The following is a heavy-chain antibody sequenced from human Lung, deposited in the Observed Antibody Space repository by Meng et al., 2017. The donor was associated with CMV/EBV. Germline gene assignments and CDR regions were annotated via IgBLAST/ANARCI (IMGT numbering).Heavy chain of an antibody. CDR2: MNPNSGNT. V-gene: IGHV1-8*03. CDR3: ARMSYDWDDQESNWFDP. J-gene: IGHJ5*02. D-gene: IGHD1-20*01. CDR1: YTFNNDD. Sequence: YTFNNDDINWVRQATGQGLEWMGWMNPNSGNTGYAQKFQGRVTITRDTSIGTAYMELSSLRSEDTAVYYCARMSYDWDDQESNWFDPWGQGTLVTVSS.